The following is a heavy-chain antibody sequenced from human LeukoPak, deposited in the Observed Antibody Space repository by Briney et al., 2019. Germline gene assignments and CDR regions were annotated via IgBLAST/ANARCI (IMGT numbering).Heavy chain of an antibody. CDR2: IYYSGST. CDR1: GGSISSYY. CDR3: ARLAPYSSGPHFDY. D-gene: IGHD6-19*01. V-gene: IGHV4-59*08. Sequence: PSETLSLTCTVSGGSISSYYWSWIRQPPGKGLEWIGYIYYSGSTNYNPSLKSRVTISVDASKNQFSLKLSSVTAADTAMYYCARLAPYSSGPHFDYWGQGILVTVSS. J-gene: IGHJ4*02.